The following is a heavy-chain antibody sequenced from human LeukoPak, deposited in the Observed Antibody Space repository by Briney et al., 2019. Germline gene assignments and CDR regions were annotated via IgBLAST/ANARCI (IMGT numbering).Heavy chain of an antibody. CDR1: GDSISSGDYY. CDR3: ARYDFNKYFDY. D-gene: IGHD3-3*01. CDR2: ISSSGST. V-gene: IGHV4-61*02. Sequence: SETLSLTCTVSGDSISSGDYYWSWIRQPAGKGLEWIGRISSSGSTNYNPSLKSRVTISVDTSKNQFSLKLSSVTAADTAVYYCARYDFNKYFDYWGQGILVTVSS. J-gene: IGHJ4*02.